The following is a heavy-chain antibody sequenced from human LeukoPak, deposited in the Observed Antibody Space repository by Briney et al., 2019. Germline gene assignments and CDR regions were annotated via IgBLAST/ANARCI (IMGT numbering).Heavy chain of an antibody. CDR1: GGSISSGGYY. J-gene: IGHJ5*02. Sequence: KPSQTLSLTCTVSGGSISSGGYYWSWIRQHPGKGLEWIGYIYYSGNTYYNPSLKSRVTISVDTSKSQFSLKLSSVTAADTAVYYCARGYCTSSSCFARHWFDPWGQGTLVTVSS. CDR2: IYYSGNT. CDR3: ARGYCTSSSCFARHWFDP. D-gene: IGHD2-2*01. V-gene: IGHV4-31*03.